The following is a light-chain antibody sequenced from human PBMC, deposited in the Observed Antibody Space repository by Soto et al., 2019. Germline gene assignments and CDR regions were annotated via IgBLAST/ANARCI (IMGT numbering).Light chain of an antibody. CDR3: QQYDSYSGT. Sequence: DIQMTQSPSTLSASVGDRVIITCRVSQSINNWLAWYQQKPGKAPKVLIYKASSLESGVPSRFSGSGSGTEFTLTISSLQPDDFATYYCQQYDSYSGTFGQGTKVDIK. CDR1: QSINNW. V-gene: IGKV1-5*03. CDR2: KAS. J-gene: IGKJ1*01.